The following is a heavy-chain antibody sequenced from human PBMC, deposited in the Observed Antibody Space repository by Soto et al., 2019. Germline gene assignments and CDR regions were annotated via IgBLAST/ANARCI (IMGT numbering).Heavy chain of an antibody. D-gene: IGHD2-21*01. V-gene: IGHV3-23*01. CDR3: AKAEFPDF. CDR1: GFTFSNYA. Sequence: HPGGSLRLSCAASGFTFSNYAMGWVRQAPGKGLEWVSTISGSGGSTYYADSVRGRFTISRDNFKTTMSLQMNSLRAEDTAVYYCAKAEFPDFWGQGTLVTVSS. J-gene: IGHJ4*02. CDR2: ISGSGGST.